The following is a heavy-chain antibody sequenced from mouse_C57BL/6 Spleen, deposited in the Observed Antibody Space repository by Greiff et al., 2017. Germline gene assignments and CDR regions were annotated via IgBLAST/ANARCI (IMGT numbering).Heavy chain of an antibody. D-gene: IGHD2-3*01. V-gene: IGHV1-69*01. CDR1: GYTFTSYW. CDR3: ARGGLLHAMDY. J-gene: IGHJ4*01. Sequence: VQLQQPGAELVMPGASVKLSCKASGYTFTSYWMHWVKQRPGQGLEWIGEIDPSDSYTNYNQKFKGKSTLTVDKSSSTAYMQLSSLTSEDSAVYYCARGGLLHAMDYWGQGTSVTVSS. CDR2: IDPSDSYT.